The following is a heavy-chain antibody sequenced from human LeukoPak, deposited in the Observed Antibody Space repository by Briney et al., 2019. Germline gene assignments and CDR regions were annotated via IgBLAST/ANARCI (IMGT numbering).Heavy chain of an antibody. CDR1: GYTLTELS. Sequence: ASVNVSCKVSGYTLTELSMHWVRQAPGKGLEWMGGFDPEDGETIYAQKFQGRVTMTEDTSTDTAYMELSSLRSEDTAVYYCATGMSIAAHSFDYWGQGTLVTVSS. J-gene: IGHJ4*02. CDR2: FDPEDGET. D-gene: IGHD6-6*01. V-gene: IGHV1-24*01. CDR3: ATGMSIAAHSFDY.